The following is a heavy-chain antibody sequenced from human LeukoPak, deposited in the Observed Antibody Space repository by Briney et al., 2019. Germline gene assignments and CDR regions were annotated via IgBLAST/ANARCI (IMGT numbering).Heavy chain of an antibody. D-gene: IGHD3-10*01. CDR1: GGSISSGGYY. Sequence: SGTLSLTCTVSGGSISSGGYYWSWIRQHPGKGLEWIGYIYYSGSTYYNPSLKSRVTISVDTSKNQFSLKLSSVTAADTAVYYCARGGYYGSGGEYYFDYWGQGTLVTVSS. J-gene: IGHJ4*02. CDR2: IYYSGST. CDR3: ARGGYYGSGGEYYFDY. V-gene: IGHV4-31*03.